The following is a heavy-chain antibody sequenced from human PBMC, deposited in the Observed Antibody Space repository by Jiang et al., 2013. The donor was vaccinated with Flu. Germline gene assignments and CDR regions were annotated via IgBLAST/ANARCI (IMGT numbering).Heavy chain of an antibody. Sequence: VESGAEVKKPGESLKISCEGSGNNFMNYWIGWVRQTPGEGLEWMGIMHPGYSDTRYSPSFQGQVTLSADKSINTAYLQWGRLQASDTAMYYCALAIDGNFYFDYWGQGTLVTVSS. V-gene: IGHV5-51*01. CDR3: ALAIDGNFYFDY. CDR1: GNNFMNYW. J-gene: IGHJ4*02. CDR2: MHPGYSDT. D-gene: IGHD5-24*01.